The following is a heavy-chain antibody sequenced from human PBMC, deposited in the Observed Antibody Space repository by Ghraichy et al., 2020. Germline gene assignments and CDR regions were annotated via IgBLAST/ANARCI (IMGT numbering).Heavy chain of an antibody. V-gene: IGHV3-48*02. J-gene: IGHJ6*02. CDR1: GFSFSGYS. Sequence: GGSLRLSCVGSGFSFSGYSMHWVRQSPGKGLEWVSYITSSSSTVSYADSVKGRFTISRDNAQNSLYLQMNSLRDEDTAIYYCARGSRVVRFFYYDGMDVWGQGTTVTVSS. CDR3: ARGSRVVRFFYYDGMDV. D-gene: IGHD4-23*01. CDR2: ITSSSSTV.